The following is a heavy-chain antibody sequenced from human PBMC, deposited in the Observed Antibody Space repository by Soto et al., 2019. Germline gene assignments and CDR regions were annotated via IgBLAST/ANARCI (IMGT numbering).Heavy chain of an antibody. CDR1: GFSLSTSGVG. D-gene: IGHD1-7*01. Sequence: QITLKESGPTLVKPTQTLTLTCTFSGFSLSTSGVGVGWIRQPPGKALEWLALIYWDDDKRYSPSLKSRLTITKDTSKNQVVLTMTKMDPVDTATYYCARSITGTTSVYYFDYWGQGTLVTVSS. CDR3: ARSITGTTSVYYFDY. J-gene: IGHJ4*02. V-gene: IGHV2-5*02. CDR2: IYWDDDK.